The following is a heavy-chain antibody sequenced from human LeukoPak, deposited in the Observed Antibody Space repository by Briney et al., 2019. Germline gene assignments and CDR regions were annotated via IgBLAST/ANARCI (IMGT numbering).Heavy chain of an antibody. CDR2: ISGSGGST. V-gene: IGHV3-23*01. J-gene: IGHJ3*02. CDR1: GFTFSSYA. Sequence: AGGSLRLSCAASGFTFSSYAMSWVRQAPGKGLEWVSAISGSGGSTYYADSVKGRLTISRDNSKNTLYLQMNSLRAEDTAVYYCARSNYYGSGLDAFDIWGQGTMVTVSS. CDR3: ARSNYYGSGLDAFDI. D-gene: IGHD3-10*01.